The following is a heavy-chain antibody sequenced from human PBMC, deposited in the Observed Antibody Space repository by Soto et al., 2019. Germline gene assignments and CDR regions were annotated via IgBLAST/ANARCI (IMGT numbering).Heavy chain of an antibody. V-gene: IGHV1-2*02. CDR3: ARGDDLIAAAGNLYYYYGMDV. Sequence: ASVKVSCKASGYTFTGYYMHWVRQAPGQGLEWMGWINPNSGGTNYAQKFQGRVTMTRDTSISTAYMELSRLRSDDTAVYYCARGDDLIAAAGNLYYYYGMDVWAKGPRSPSP. CDR1: GYTFTGYY. D-gene: IGHD6-13*01. J-gene: IGHJ6*02. CDR2: INPNSGGT.